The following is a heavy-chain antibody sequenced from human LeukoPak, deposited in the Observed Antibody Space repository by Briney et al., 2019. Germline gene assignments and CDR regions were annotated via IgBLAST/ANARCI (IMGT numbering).Heavy chain of an antibody. V-gene: IGHV1-69*04. J-gene: IGHJ5*02. Sequence: SVKVSCKASGGTFSSYAISWVRQAPGQGLEWMGRIIPILGIANYAQKFQGRVTITADKSTSTAYMELSSLRSEDTAVYYCARGRYDSSGYYPWGQGTLVTVSS. D-gene: IGHD3-22*01. CDR2: IIPILGIA. CDR3: ARGRYDSSGYYP. CDR1: GGTFSSYA.